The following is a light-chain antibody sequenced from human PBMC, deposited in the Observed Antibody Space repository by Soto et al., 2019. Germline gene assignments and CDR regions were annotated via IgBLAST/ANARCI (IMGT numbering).Light chain of an antibody. CDR2: DVS. J-gene: IGLJ1*01. Sequence: QSVLTQPRSVSGSPGQSGTISCTGTSSDVGGYNYVSWYQHHPGKAPKVMIYDVSKRPSGVPDRFSGYKSGNTASLTISGPQDEDEADYYCCSYAGSYVFGTGTKLTV. V-gene: IGLV2-11*01. CDR1: SSDVGGYNY. CDR3: CSYAGSYV.